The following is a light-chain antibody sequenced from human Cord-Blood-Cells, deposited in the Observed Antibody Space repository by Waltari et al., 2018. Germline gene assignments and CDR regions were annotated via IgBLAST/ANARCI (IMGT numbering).Light chain of an antibody. CDR1: QSVSRN. CDR3: QQYNNWWT. J-gene: IGKJ1*01. CDR2: GAS. Sequence: EIVMTQSPATLSVSPGERATLSCRASQSVSRNLAWYQQKPGQAPSLLSYGASTRATGIPARFSGSWSGTEFTLTISSLQSEDFAVYYCQQYNNWWTFGQGTKVEIK. V-gene: IGKV3-15*01.